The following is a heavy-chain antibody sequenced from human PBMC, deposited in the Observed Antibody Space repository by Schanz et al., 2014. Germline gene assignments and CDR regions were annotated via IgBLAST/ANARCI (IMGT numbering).Heavy chain of an antibody. CDR2: ISWNSGTI. J-gene: IGHJ4*02. CDR3: AKIERNED. D-gene: IGHD1-1*01. CDR1: GFTFRGYA. Sequence: DVQLLESGGGLVQPGGSLRLSCAASGFTFRGYAMHWVRQAPGKGLEWVSVISWNSGTIGYADSVKGRFTISRDNSKNTLYLQMNSLRAEDTAVYFCAKIERNEDWGQGTLVTVSS. V-gene: IGHV3-9*01.